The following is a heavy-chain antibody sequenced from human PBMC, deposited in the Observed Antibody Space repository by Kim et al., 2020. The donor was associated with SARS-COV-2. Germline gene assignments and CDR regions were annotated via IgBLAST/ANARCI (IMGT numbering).Heavy chain of an antibody. CDR1: GFTFSNYW. V-gene: IGHV3-7*01. J-gene: IGHJ6*02. CDR3: ASGPVYYYGMDV. CDR2: IKQDGSEK. Sequence: GGSLRLSCAASGFTFSNYWMSWVRQAPGKGLEWVANIKQDGSEKYYVDSVKGRFTISRDNAKNSLYLQMNSLRAEDTAVYYCASGPVYYYGMDVWGQGTTVTVSS.